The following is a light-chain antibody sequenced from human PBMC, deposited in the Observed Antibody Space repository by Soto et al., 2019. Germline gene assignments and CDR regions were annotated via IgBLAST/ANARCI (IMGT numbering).Light chain of an antibody. V-gene: IGKV3-15*01. J-gene: IGKJ5*01. CDR1: QSVSSN. CDR2: GAS. Sequence: EIVMTQSPATLSVSPGERATLSCRASQSVSSNLAWYQQKPGQAPRLLIYGASTRATGIPARFSGSGSGTEFTLTSSSLQSTGFALYYCQQYNNWPPVTFGQGTRLENK. CDR3: QQYNNWPPVT.